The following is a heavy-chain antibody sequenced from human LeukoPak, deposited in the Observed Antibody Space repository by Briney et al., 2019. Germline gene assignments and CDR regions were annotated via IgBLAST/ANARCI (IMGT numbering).Heavy chain of an antibody. V-gene: IGHV3-7*01. CDR1: GFTFSNYW. J-gene: IGHJ4*02. CDR3: ARIVYGDYAHDY. CDR2: IKQDASEK. D-gene: IGHD4-17*01. Sequence: GGSLRLSCAASGFTFSNYWMSWVRQAPGKGLEWVANIKQDASEKYYVDSVKGRFTISRDNAKNSLYLQMNSLRADDTALYYCARIVYGDYAHDYWGRGTLVTVSS.